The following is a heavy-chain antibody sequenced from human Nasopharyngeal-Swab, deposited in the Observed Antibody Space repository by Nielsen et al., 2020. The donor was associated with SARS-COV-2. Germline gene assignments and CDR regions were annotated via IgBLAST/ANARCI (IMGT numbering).Heavy chain of an antibody. CDR1: GFSFSASA. J-gene: IGHJ4*02. CDR2: IGDKDHNYAT. Sequence: GESLKISCAVSGFSFSASAIHWVRQASGKGLEWVGRIGDKDHNYATTYGASVQGRFTISRDDSKNTAFLQMDSLKTEDTALYYCTTDFYFDYWGQGTLVTVSS. V-gene: IGHV3-73*01. CDR3: TTDFYFDY.